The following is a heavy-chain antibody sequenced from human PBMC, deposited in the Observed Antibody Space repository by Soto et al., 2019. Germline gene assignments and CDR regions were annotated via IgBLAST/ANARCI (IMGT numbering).Heavy chain of an antibody. V-gene: IGHV3-30*18. Sequence: QVQLVESGGGVVQPGRSLRLSCAASGFTFSSYGMHWVRQAPGKGLEWVAVISYDGSNKYYADSVKGRFTISRDNSKNSLYLQMNSRRAEDTAVYYCAKDRALLRFLEWLLDDAFDIWGQGTMVTVSS. D-gene: IGHD3-3*01. CDR2: ISYDGSNK. CDR3: AKDRALLRFLEWLLDDAFDI. CDR1: GFTFSSYG. J-gene: IGHJ3*02.